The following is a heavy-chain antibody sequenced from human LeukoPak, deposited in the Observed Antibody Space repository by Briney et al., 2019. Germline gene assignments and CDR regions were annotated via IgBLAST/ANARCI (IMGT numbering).Heavy chain of an antibody. CDR3: ARDANYHVSSDYYDAFDI. CDR2: IKTDASEK. D-gene: IGHD3-22*01. J-gene: IGHJ3*02. Sequence: GGSLRLSCETSGFIFSNCWMTWVRQAPGKGPEWVANIKTDASEKYYADSVKGRFTISRDNAKMSLYLQMNSLRAEDTAVYYCARDANYHVSSDYYDAFDIWGQGTMVTVSS. V-gene: IGHV3-7*01. CDR1: GFIFSNCW.